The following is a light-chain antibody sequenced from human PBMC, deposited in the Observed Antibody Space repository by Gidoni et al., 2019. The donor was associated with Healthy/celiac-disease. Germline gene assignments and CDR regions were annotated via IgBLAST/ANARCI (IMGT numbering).Light chain of an antibody. J-gene: IGLJ2*01. Sequence: SYELTQPPSVSVSPGQTAIITCSGDKLGDKYACWYQQTPGQSPVLVIYQDSKRPSGIPERFSGSNSGNTATLTISGTQAMDEADYYCQAWDSSTVVFGGGTKLTVL. CDR2: QDS. V-gene: IGLV3-1*01. CDR3: QAWDSSTVV. CDR1: KLGDKY.